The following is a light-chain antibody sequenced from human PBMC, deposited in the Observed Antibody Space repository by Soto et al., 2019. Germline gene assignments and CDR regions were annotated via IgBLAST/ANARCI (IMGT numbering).Light chain of an antibody. CDR2: AAS. Sequence: DIQMTQSPSSVSASVGDRVTITCRASQGISSWVAWYQQKPWKAPKLLIYAASSLQSGVPSRFSGSGSGTDFTLTISSLQPEDFATYYCQQANSFPFTFGPGTKVDIK. CDR1: QGISSW. V-gene: IGKV1-12*01. J-gene: IGKJ3*01. CDR3: QQANSFPFT.